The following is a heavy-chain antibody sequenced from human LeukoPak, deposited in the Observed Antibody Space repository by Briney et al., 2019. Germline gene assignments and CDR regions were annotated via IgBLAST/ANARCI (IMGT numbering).Heavy chain of an antibody. V-gene: IGHV1-69*05. CDR1: GGTFSTNA. CDR2: LIPLFGSA. J-gene: IGHJ4*02. Sequence: SVKVSCKASGGTFSTNAISWVRQAPGQGLEWMGGLIPLFGSAHYAQKLQGRVTLTTDESTSTAYMVLSSLRSDDTAIYYCARGGGPYESTGFFAGPFDYWGQGTLVTVSS. CDR3: ARGGGPYESTGFFAGPFDY. D-gene: IGHD6-19*01.